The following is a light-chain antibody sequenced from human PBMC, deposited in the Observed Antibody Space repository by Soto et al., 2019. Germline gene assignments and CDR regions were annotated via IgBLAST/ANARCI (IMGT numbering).Light chain of an antibody. J-gene: IGLJ1*01. CDR2: RNN. Sequence: QSVLTQPPSASGTPGRRVTISCSRSSSNIGSNYVYWYQQLPGTAPKLLIYRNNQRPSGVPDRFSGSKSGTSASLAISGLRSEDEADYYCAAWDDSLSGYVFGTGTKVTVL. CDR1: SSNIGSNY. CDR3: AAWDDSLSGYV. V-gene: IGLV1-47*01.